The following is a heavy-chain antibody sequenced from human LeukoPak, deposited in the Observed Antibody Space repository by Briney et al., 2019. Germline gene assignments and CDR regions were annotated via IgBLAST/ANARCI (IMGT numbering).Heavy chain of an antibody. J-gene: IGHJ4*02. Sequence: GGSLRLSCAASGFTFSSYAMHWVRQAPGKGLVWVSRINSDGSSTSYADSVKGRFTISRDNAKNTLYLHMNSLRAEDTAVYYCAYDSGSSSTLDYWGQGTLVTVSS. CDR1: GFTFSSYA. CDR2: INSDGSST. CDR3: AYDSGSSSTLDY. D-gene: IGHD1-26*01. V-gene: IGHV3-74*01.